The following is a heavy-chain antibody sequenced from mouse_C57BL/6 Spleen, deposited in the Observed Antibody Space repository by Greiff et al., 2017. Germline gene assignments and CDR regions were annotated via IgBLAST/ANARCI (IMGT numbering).Heavy chain of an antibody. J-gene: IGHJ3*01. CDR1: GFTFSSYG. V-gene: IGHV5-6*01. CDR3: ARGDYYGSSYVSFAY. Sequence: EVQLVESGGDLVKPGGSLKLSCAASGFTFSSYGMSWVRQTPDKRLEWVATISSGGSYTYYPDSVKGRFTISRDNAKNTLYLQMSSLKSEDTAMYYCARGDYYGSSYVSFAYWGQGTLVTVSA. D-gene: IGHD1-1*01. CDR2: ISSGGSYT.